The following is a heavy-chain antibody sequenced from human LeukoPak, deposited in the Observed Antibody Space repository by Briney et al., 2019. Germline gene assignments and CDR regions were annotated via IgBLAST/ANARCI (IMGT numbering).Heavy chain of an antibody. CDR3: ARGLVIKYYYYYYMDV. CDR1: GGSISSGSYY. Sequence: SETLSLTCTVSGGSISSGSYYWSWIRQPAGKRLEWIGRIYTSGSTNYNPPLKSRVPIPVDTSKNQFSLKLSSVTAADTAVYYCARGLVIKYYYYYYMDVWGKGTTVTVSS. D-gene: IGHD3-9*01. J-gene: IGHJ6*03. V-gene: IGHV4-61*02. CDR2: IYTSGST.